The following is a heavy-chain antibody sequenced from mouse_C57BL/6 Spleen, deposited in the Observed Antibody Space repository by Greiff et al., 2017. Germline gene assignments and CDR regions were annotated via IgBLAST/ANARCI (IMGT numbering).Heavy chain of an antibody. J-gene: IGHJ2*01. Sequence: EVKLMEPGGGLVKPGGSLKLSCAASGFTFSSYTMSWVRQTPARRLERVATISGGGGNTYYPVSVKGRFTISRDTAKNTLYLQMSSLRSEDTALYYCARLITTVVDYWGQGTTLTVSS. V-gene: IGHV5-9*01. CDR1: GFTFSSYT. CDR2: ISGGGGNT. CDR3: ARLITTVVDY. D-gene: IGHD1-1*01.